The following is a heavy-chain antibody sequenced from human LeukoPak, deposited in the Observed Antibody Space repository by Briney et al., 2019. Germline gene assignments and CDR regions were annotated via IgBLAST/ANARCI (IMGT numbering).Heavy chain of an antibody. CDR1: GFTFSTYA. V-gene: IGHV3-23*01. CDR3: AKAGRVRGGALDS. Sequence: GGSLRLSCAASGFTFSTYAMTWVRQAPGKGLEWVSSITGSGDGTSAADSVTGRFSKSRDNSKSTLYLQMNSLRVEDTAVYYCAKAGRVRGGALDSWGQGTLVTVSS. CDR2: ITGSGDGT. J-gene: IGHJ4*02. D-gene: IGHD4/OR15-4a*01.